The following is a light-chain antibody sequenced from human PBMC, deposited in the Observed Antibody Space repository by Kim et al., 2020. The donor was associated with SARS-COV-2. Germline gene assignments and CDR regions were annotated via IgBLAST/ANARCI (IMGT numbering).Light chain of an antibody. CDR2: GAS. J-gene: IGKJ5*01. CDR3: QQYKNWPPIT. V-gene: IGKV3D-15*01. Sequence: PGGRAPLSCRASQSVASKIAWYQQKPGQAPRLLIHGASIRATGIPVRFSGSGSGTEFTLTISSLQSEDFAVYYCQQYKNWPPITFGQGTRLEIK. CDR1: QSVASK.